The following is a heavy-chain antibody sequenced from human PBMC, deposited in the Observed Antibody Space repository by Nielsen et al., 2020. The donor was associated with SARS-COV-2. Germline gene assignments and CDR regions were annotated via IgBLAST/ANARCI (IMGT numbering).Heavy chain of an antibody. J-gene: IGHJ6*02. D-gene: IGHD4-17*01. V-gene: IGHV1-46*01. Sequence: ASVKVSCKASGYTFTSYGISWVRQAPGQGLEWMGIINTSDGSTTYAQKFQGRVTMTRDTSTRTVYMELRSLRSEDTAVYYCARDDTVTMYYYSYYGMDVWGQGTTVTASS. CDR1: GYTFTSYG. CDR3: ARDDTVTMYYYSYYGMDV. CDR2: INTSDGST.